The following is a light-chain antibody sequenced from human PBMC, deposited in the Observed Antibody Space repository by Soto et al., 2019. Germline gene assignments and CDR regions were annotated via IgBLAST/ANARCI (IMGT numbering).Light chain of an antibody. Sequence: DIVMTQSPLSLSVTPGEPASISCRSSQSLLHSNGYNYLDWYLQKPGQSPHLLIYLGSNLASGVPDRFSGSGSGTDFTLQITRVEAEDVGVYYCMQALQTPRLTFGGGTKVEIK. V-gene: IGKV2-28*01. CDR2: LGS. CDR3: MQALQTPRLT. J-gene: IGKJ4*01. CDR1: QSLLHSNGYNY.